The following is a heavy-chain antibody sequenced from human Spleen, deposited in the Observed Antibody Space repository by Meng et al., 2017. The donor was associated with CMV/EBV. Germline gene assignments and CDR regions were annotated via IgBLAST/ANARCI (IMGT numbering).Heavy chain of an antibody. Sequence: ASVKVSCKASGYTFTAYYMHWVRQAPGQGLEWMGWINPNSGDTNYAQKFQGRVTMTRDTSISTAYMELSRLRSDDTAVYYCARAPSRMASHRGLGAFDIWGQGTMVTVSS. V-gene: IGHV1-2*02. D-gene: IGHD2-2*01. J-gene: IGHJ3*02. CDR2: INPNSGDT. CDR3: ARAPSRMASHRGLGAFDI. CDR1: GYTFTAYY.